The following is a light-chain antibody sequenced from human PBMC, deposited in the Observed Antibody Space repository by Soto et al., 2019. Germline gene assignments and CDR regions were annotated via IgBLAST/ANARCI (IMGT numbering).Light chain of an antibody. CDR2: GAS. V-gene: IGKV3-20*01. Sequence: EFVLTQSPGTLSLSPGERATLSCRASQTVRNNYLAWYQQKPGQAPRLLIYGASSRATGIPDRFSGSGSGTDFTLTITRLEPEDFAVYYCQLYGRSITFGQGTRLEIK. CDR3: QLYGRSIT. J-gene: IGKJ5*01. CDR1: QTVRNNY.